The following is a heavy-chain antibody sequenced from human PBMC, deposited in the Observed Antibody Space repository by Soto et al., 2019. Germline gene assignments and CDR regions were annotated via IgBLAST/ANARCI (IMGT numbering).Heavy chain of an antibody. CDR3: ARDPGRPTVVLGFDP. J-gene: IGHJ5*02. CDR2: ISAYNGNT. CDR1: GYTFTSYC. D-gene: IGHD2-15*01. Sequence: ASVKVSCKASGYTFTSYCISWVRQAPGQGLEWMGWISAYNGNTNYAQKLQGRVTMTTDTSTSTAYMELRSLRSDDTAVYYCARDPGRPTVVLGFDPWGQGTLVTVS. V-gene: IGHV1-18*01.